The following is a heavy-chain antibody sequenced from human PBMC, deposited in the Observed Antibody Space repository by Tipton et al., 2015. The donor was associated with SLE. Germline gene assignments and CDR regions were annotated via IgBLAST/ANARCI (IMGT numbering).Heavy chain of an antibody. CDR1: GGSISSYY. CDR2: IYYSGST. CDR3: ARLADGNRNWFDP. D-gene: IGHD6-13*01. V-gene: IGHV4-59*01. J-gene: IGHJ5*02. Sequence: TLSLTCTVSGGSISSYYLSWIRRPPGKGLEWMGYIYYSGSTNYNPPLKSRVTISVDTSKNQFSRKLSSVTAADPAVYYCARLADGNRNWFDPWGQGTLVTVSS.